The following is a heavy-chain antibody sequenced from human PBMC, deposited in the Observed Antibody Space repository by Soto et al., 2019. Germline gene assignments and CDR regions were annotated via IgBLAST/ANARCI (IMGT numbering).Heavy chain of an antibody. CDR2: IRDRAYGGTT. Sequence: GSLRLSCTASGFTFGDYAMSWVRQAPGKGLEWVSFIRDRAYGGTTEYAASVKGRLTMSRDDSKSVAYLQMNSLKTEDTGVYYCTKDRTIGAADNYYYYGMDVWGQGTTVTVSS. CDR1: GFTFGDYA. CDR3: TKDRTIGAADNYYYYGMDV. D-gene: IGHD6-25*01. J-gene: IGHJ6*02. V-gene: IGHV3-49*04.